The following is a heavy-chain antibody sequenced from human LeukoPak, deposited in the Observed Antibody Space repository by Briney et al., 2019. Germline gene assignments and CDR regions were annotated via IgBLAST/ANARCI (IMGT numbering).Heavy chain of an antibody. D-gene: IGHD6-13*01. CDR1: GYTFTNYD. V-gene: IGHV1-8*01. CDR3: ARYSSWYNSFDP. CDR2: MNPNSGNT. J-gene: IGHJ5*02. Sequence: ASVKVSCKASGYTFTNYDVNWVRQATGQGLEWMGWMNPNSGNTGYAQKFQGRVTMTRNTSISTAYMELSSLRSEDTAVYYCARYSSWYNSFDPWGQGTLVTVSS.